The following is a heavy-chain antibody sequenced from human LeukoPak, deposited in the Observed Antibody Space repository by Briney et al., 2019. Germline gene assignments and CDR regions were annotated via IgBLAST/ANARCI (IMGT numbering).Heavy chain of an antibody. D-gene: IGHD3-3*01. CDR2: IYSGGST. Sequence: GGSLRLSCAASGFTVSSNYMSWVRQAPGKGLEWVSVIYSGGSTYYADSVKGRFTISRDNSKSTLYIQMNSQRAEDTAVYYCAKGGSRLFSHIWGQGTMVTVSS. J-gene: IGHJ3*02. V-gene: IGHV3-53*01. CDR1: GFTVSSNY. CDR3: AKGGSRLFSHI.